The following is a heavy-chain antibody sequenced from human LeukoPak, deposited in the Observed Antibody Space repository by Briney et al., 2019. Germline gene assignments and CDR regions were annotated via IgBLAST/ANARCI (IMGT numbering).Heavy chain of an antibody. J-gene: IGHJ4*02. CDR3: ARDLEHYYDSSGYRY. D-gene: IGHD3-22*01. CDR1: GFTFSRYA. V-gene: IGHV3-23*01. Sequence: PGGSLRLSCAASGFTFSRYAMSWVRQAPGKGLEWVPTTSGSGGSTYYADSVKGRFTISRDNSKNTLYLQMNSLRAEDTAVYYCARDLEHYYDSSGYRYWGQGTLVTVSS. CDR2: TSGSGGST.